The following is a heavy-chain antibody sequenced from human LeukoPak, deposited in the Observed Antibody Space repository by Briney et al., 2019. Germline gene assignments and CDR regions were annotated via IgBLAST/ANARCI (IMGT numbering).Heavy chain of an antibody. D-gene: IGHD3-22*01. J-gene: IGHJ5*02. CDR3: ARMSYYDSSGDNWFDP. V-gene: IGHV1-69*06. CDR1: GCTFSSYA. CDR2: IIPIFGTA. Sequence: EASVKVSCKASGCTFSSYAISWVRQAPGQGLEWMGVIIPIFGTANYAQKFQGRVTITADKSTSTAYMELSSLRSEDTAVYYCARMSYYDSSGDNWFDPWGQGTLVTVSS.